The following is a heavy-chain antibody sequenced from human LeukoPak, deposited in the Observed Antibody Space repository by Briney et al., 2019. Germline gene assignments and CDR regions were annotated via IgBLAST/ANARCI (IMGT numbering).Heavy chain of an antibody. CDR1: RITLSNYG. Sequence: GGCLRLSRALARITLSNYGMSWVRQAPGKGPEWGAGISGGGGSAYYADAVSGAFTLSSDTLQNTLYLRISSLRDQGTAVYFCAKRGVVIRVILVGFHKEAYYFDLWGRGALVTVSS. D-gene: IGHD3-22*01. V-gene: IGHV3-23*01. CDR2: ISGGGGSA. J-gene: IGHJ4*02. CDR3: AKRGVVIRVILVGFHKEAYYFDL.